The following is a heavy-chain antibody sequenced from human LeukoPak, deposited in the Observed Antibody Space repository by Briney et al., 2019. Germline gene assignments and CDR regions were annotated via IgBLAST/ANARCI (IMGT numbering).Heavy chain of an antibody. CDR3: AREANVVVAAKRHWFDP. V-gene: IGHV4-34*01. Sequence: SETLSLTCAVYGGSFSDYYWSWIRQPPGKGLEWIGEINHSGSTNYNPSLKSRVTISVDTSKNQFSLKLSSVTAADTAVYYCAREANVVVAAKRHWFDPWGQGTLVTVSS. J-gene: IGHJ5*02. CDR1: GGSFSDYY. CDR2: INHSGST. D-gene: IGHD2-15*01.